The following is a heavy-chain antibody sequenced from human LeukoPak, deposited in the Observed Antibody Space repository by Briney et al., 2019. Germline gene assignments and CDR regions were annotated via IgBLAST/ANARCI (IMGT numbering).Heavy chain of an antibody. D-gene: IGHD3-3*01. V-gene: IGHV4-39*01. CDR3: ARAKRITIFGVVNIGEGFDP. CDR1: GGSISSYY. Sequence: SETLSLTCTVSGGSISSYYWGWIRQPPGKGLEWIGSIYYSGSTYYNPSLKSRVTISVDTSKNQFSLKLSSVTAADTAVYYCARAKRITIFGVVNIGEGFDPWGQGTLVTVSS. J-gene: IGHJ5*02. CDR2: IYYSGST.